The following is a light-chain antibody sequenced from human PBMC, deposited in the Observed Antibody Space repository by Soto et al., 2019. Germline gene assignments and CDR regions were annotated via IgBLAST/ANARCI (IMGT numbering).Light chain of an antibody. J-gene: IGKJ2*01. CDR3: QQYNNWPPYT. Sequence: EIVMTQSPATLSVSPGERAILSCRASQSVSSNLAWYQEKPGQAPRLLIYGASTRATGSPAWFSGSGSGTEFPLTISSLQSEDFALYYCQQYNNWPPYTFGQGTKLEIK. CDR2: GAS. V-gene: IGKV3-15*01. CDR1: QSVSSN.